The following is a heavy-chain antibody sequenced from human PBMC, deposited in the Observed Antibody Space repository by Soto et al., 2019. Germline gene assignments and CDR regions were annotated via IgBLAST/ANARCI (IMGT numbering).Heavy chain of an antibody. CDR2: INPNSGNI. D-gene: IGHD1-26*01. V-gene: IGHV1-8*01. J-gene: IGHJ4*02. CDR3: ARVRASRRSYLLDF. CDR1: GDTFTTYD. Sequence: ASVRVSCKASGDTFTTYDINWVRQATGHGLEWMGWINPNSGNIGYAQRFQGRVTMTRDTAIRTAYMEVSSLRSDDTAVYYCARVRASRRSYLLDFSGQGLFVTVSS.